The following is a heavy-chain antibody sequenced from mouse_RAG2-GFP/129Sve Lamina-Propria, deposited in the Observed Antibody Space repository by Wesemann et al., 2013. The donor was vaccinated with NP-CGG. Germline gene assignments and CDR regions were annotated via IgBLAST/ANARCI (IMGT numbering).Heavy chain of an antibody. Sequence: QVQLQQSGPELVKPGASVKISCKASGYAFSSSWMNWVKQRPGKGLEWIGRIYPGDGDTNYNGKFKGKATLTADKSSSTAYMQLSSLTSEDSAVYYCAREGAGPYFDYWGQGTTLTVSS. CDR1: GYAFSSSW. J-gene: IGHJ2*01. D-gene: IGHD3-3*01. CDR3: AREGAGPYFDY. V-gene: IGHV1-82*01. CDR2: IYPGDGDT.